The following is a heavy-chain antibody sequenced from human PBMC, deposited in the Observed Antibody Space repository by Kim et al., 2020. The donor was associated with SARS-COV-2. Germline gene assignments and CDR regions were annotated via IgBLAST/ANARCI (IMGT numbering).Heavy chain of an antibody. J-gene: IGHJ5*02. CDR2: IYYSGST. Sequence: SETLSLTCTVSGGSISSYYWSWIRQPPGKGLEWIGYIYYSGSTNYNPALKSRVTILVDTSKNQFSLKLSSVTTADKAVYYCERTHNRFDPWGQGTRDTVS. CDR3: ERTHNRFDP. CDR1: GGSISSYY. V-gene: IGHV4-59*01.